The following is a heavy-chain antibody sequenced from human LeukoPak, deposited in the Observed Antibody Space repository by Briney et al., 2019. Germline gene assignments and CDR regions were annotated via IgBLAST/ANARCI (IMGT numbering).Heavy chain of an antibody. J-gene: IGHJ4*02. V-gene: IGHV1-2*02. D-gene: IGHD5-18*01. CDR2: INPNSGGT. CDR3: ARDDVGSTATVKGFDDY. CDR1: GYTFTGYY. Sequence: ASVKVSCKASGYTFTGYYMHWVQQAPGQGLEWMGWINPNSGGTNYAQKFQGRVTMTRDTSISTAYMELSRLRSDDTAVSYCARDDVGSTATVKGFDDYWGQGTLVTVSS.